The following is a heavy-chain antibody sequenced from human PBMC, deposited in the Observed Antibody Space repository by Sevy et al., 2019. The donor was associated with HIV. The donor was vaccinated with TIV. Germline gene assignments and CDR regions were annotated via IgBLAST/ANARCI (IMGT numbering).Heavy chain of an antibody. Sequence: SETLSLTCTVSGGSVSSGNYYWSWIRQPPGKGLEWIGYIYNSGSTNYNPSLKSRVTISVDTSKNQFSLKLSSVTAADTAMFYCARSRIAAAGTNFDYWGQGTLVTVSS. V-gene: IGHV4-61*01. D-gene: IGHD6-13*01. CDR3: ARSRIAAAGTNFDY. CDR2: IYNSGST. J-gene: IGHJ4*02. CDR1: GGSVSSGNYY.